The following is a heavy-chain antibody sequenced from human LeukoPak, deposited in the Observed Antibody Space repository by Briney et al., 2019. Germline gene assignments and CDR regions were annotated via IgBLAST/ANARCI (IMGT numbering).Heavy chain of an antibody. CDR2: INPSGGST. CDR3: ARELGSPSYFDY. D-gene: IGHD1-26*01. V-gene: IGHV1-46*01. J-gene: IGHJ4*02. CDR1: GYTFTKYY. Sequence: GASVKVSCKASGYTFTKYYIHWVRQAPGQGLEWMGIINPSGGSTSYAQKFQGRVTMTRDTSMSTVYMELSSLRSEDTAVYYCARELGSPSYFDYWGQGTLVTVSS.